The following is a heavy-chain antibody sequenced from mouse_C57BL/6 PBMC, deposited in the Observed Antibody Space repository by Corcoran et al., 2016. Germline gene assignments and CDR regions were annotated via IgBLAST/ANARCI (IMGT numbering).Heavy chain of an antibody. Sequence: QVQLKQSGAELVRPGASVKLSCKASGYTFTDYYINWVKQRPGQGLEWIARIYPGSGNTYYNEKFKGKATLTAEKSSSTAYMQLSSLTSEDSAVYFCARDGYDWYYAMDYWGQGTSVTVSS. J-gene: IGHJ4*01. V-gene: IGHV1-76*01. CDR2: IYPGSGNT. CDR1: GYTFTDYY. CDR3: ARDGYDWYYAMDY. D-gene: IGHD2-2*01.